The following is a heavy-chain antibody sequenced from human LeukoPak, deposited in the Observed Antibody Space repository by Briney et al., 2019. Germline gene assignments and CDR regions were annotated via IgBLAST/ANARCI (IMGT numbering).Heavy chain of an antibody. CDR1: GFTVSRNY. CDR3: ARDETPYYFDC. Sequence: GGSLRLSCAASGFTVSRNYMSWVRQAPGKGLEWVSVIYSGGSTYYADSVKGRFTISRDNSKNTLYLQMNSLRAEDTAVYYCARDETPYYFDCWGQGTLVTVSS. J-gene: IGHJ4*02. CDR2: IYSGGST. V-gene: IGHV3-66*01.